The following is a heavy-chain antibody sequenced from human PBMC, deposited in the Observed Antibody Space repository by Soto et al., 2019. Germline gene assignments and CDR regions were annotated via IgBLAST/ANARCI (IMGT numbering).Heavy chain of an antibody. D-gene: IGHD3-9*01. CDR2: VYYTGST. J-gene: IGHJ6*03. V-gene: IGHV4-59*08. CDR1: GGSISNVY. Sequence: SETLSLTGTVSGGSISNVYWSWIRQPPGKGLEWIGYVYYTGSTSYNPSLKRRVTFSADSSRGQFSLRLNSVPAADTAVYYCARTVLGPDLLADSFVDYYYYMDVWGQGTTVTVSS. CDR3: ARTVLGPDLLADSFVDYYYYMDV.